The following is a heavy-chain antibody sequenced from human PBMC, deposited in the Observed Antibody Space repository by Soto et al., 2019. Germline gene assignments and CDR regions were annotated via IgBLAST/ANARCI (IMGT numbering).Heavy chain of an antibody. CDR2: ISGGGGST. J-gene: IGHJ5*02. V-gene: IGHV3-23*01. CDR3: AKVEGNYNWFDP. Sequence: GSLRLSCAASGFTFSSYAMSWVRQAPGKGLEWVSAISGGGGSTYYADSVKGRFTISRDNSKNTLYLQMNSLRAEDTAVYYCAKVEGNYNWFDPWGQGTLVTVS. CDR1: GFTFSSYA. D-gene: IGHD4-4*01.